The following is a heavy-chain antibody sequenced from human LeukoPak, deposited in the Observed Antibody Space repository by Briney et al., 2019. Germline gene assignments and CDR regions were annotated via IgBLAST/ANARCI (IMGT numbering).Heavy chain of an antibody. CDR1: GGSFSGYY. CDR2: IYYSGST. D-gene: IGHD3-3*01. J-gene: IGHJ5*02. V-gene: IGHV4-59*01. CDR3: ARAPTITIFGVVIKQAWFDP. Sequence: PSETLSLTCAVYGGSFSGYYWSWIRQPPGKGLEWIGYIYYSGSTNYNPSLKSRVTISVDTSKNQFSLKLSSVTAADTAVYYCARAPTITIFGVVIKQAWFDPWGQGTLVTVSS.